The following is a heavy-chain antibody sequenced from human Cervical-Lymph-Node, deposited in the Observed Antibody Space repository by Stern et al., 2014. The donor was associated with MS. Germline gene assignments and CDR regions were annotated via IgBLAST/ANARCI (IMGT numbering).Heavy chain of an antibody. V-gene: IGHV2-70*04. CDR3: ALSPPYYEFWNDYYYFDY. CDR1: GFSLSTSGMR. D-gene: IGHD3-3*01. CDR2: IDWDDDK. Sequence: ESGPALVKPTQTLTLTCTFSGFSLSTSGMRVSWIRQPPGKALEWLGRIDWDDDKFYSTSLKTRLTISKYASKIQVVLTMTNMDPVDTATYYCALSPPYYEFWNDYYYFDYWGQGTLVAVSS. J-gene: IGHJ4*02.